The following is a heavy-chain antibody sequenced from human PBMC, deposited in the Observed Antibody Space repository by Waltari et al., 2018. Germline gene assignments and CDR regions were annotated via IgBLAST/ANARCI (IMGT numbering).Heavy chain of an antibody. CDR3: ASDWRGSGWSWIS. D-gene: IGHD6-19*01. V-gene: IGHV1-3*04. J-gene: IGHJ5*02. CDR1: RPPCTYCS. Sequence: QVPLEQSGAEVKKPGASVKITGKNSRPPCTYCSLYLVRQAPGQKLEWMGWINTGNHNTKYSEKFQGRVAITRDTSARTAYMDLRFVNYEDTAVYYCASDWRGSGWSWISWGQGTLVTVSS. CDR2: INTGNHNT.